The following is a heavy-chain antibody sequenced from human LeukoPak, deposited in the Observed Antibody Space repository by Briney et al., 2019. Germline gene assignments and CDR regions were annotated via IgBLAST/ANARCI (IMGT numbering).Heavy chain of an antibody. CDR2: IWYDGSNK. CDR1: GFTFSSYG. D-gene: IGHD1-1*01. Sequence: GRSLRLSCAASGFTFSSYGMHWVRQAPGKGLEWVAVIWYDGSNKYYADSVKGRFTISRDNSKNTLYLQMNSLRAEDTAVYYCARVPGYHYYFDYWGQGTLVTVSS. V-gene: IGHV3-33*08. CDR3: ARVPGYHYYFDY. J-gene: IGHJ4*02.